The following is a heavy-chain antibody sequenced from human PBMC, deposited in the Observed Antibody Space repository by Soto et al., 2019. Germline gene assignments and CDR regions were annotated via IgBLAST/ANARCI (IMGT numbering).Heavy chain of an antibody. CDR1: GYSFDSYA. V-gene: IGHV1-18*01. CDR3: ARENDPYGFDL. CDR2: IGSGNT. J-gene: IGHJ3*01. Sequence: QVQLVQSGATQEKPGSSVKVSCEAFGYSFDSYAYSWVRQAPGQGLEWMGRIGSGNTNYAQKLQGRVTMTTDTSTNTAYMELRSLSSDDTAMYYCARENDPYGFDLWGQGTVVTVSS.